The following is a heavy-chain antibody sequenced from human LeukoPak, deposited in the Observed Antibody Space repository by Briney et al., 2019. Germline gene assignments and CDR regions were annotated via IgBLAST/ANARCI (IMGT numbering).Heavy chain of an antibody. Sequence: GGSLRLSCAASGFTFTNYWMSWVRQAPGKGLEWVANIKGDGSEIYYVDSVKGRFSISRDNAKNSLYLQMNSLRAEDTAVYYCARDGSSFDYWGQGALVTVFS. J-gene: IGHJ4*02. CDR2: IKGDGSEI. CDR3: ARDGSSFDY. V-gene: IGHV3-7*01. D-gene: IGHD2-15*01. CDR1: GFTFTNYW.